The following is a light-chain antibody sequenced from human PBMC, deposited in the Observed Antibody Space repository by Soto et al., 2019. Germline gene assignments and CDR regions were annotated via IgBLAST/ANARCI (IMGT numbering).Light chain of an antibody. CDR1: QSVSSSY. CDR2: GAS. V-gene: IGKV3-20*01. J-gene: IGKJ2*01. Sequence: IVLTQSPGTLSLSPGERANLSCRASQSVSSSYLAWYQQKPGQAPRLLIYGASSRATGIPDRFSGSGSGTDFTLTISRLGPEDFALYSCQQYGSSPAMYTFGQGTKLEIK. CDR3: QQYGSSPAMYT.